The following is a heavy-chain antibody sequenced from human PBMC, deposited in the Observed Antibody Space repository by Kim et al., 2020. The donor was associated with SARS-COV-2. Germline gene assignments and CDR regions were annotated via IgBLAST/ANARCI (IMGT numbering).Heavy chain of an antibody. V-gene: IGHV4-4*02. CDR2: IYHSGST. J-gene: IGHJ5*02. D-gene: IGHD6-6*01. CDR3: ARCPGDSGSFCFDS. CDR1: GASISSNNW. Sequence: SETLSLTCGVSGASISSNNWWSWVRQPPGKGLEWIGVIYHSGSTNYNPSLKSRVTISVDKSKHQFSLNLNSVTAADTAVYYCARCPGDSGSFCFDSWGQG.